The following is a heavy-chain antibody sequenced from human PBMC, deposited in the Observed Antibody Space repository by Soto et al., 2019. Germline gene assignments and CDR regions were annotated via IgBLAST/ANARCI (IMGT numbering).Heavy chain of an antibody. CDR1: GYTFTSYA. J-gene: IGHJ3*02. Sequence: QVPLVQSGAEVKKPGASVKVSCKASGYTFTSYAMHWVRQAPGQRLEWMGWINAGNGNTKYSQKFQGRVTITRDTSASTAYMELSSLRSEDTAVYYCARGVRVVPAAGDAFDIWGQGTMVTVSS. D-gene: IGHD2-2*01. CDR2: INAGNGNT. CDR3: ARGVRVVPAAGDAFDI. V-gene: IGHV1-3*01.